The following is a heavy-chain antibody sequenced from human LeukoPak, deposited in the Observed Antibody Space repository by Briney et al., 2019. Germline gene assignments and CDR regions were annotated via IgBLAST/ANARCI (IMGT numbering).Heavy chain of an antibody. D-gene: IGHD1-1*01. CDR2: INAGNGNT. Sequence: ASVKVSCKASGYTFTSYAMHWVRQAPGQRLEWMGWINAGNGNTKYSQKFQGRVTITRDTSASTAYMELSSLRSEDTAVYYCASLRLERRPYYYYGMDVWAKGPRSPSP. J-gene: IGHJ6*02. V-gene: IGHV1-3*01. CDR1: GYTFTSYA. CDR3: ASLRLERRPYYYYGMDV.